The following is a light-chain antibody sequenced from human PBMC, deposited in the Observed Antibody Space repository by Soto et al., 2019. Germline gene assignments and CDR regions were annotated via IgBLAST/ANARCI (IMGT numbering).Light chain of an antibody. V-gene: IGKV4-1*01. Sequence: DIVMTQSPDSLAVSLGERATINCKSSQSVLYSSNNKNYLAWYQQKPGQPPKLLIYWASTRESGVPDRFSGSGSGTDFTLPISSLQAEDVAVYYCQQYYTTPITFGQGTRLEIK. J-gene: IGKJ5*01. CDR1: QSVLYSSNNKNY. CDR3: QQYYTTPIT. CDR2: WAS.